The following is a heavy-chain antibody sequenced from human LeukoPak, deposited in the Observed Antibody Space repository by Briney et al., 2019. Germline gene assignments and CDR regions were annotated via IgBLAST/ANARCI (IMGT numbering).Heavy chain of an antibody. CDR1: GYSFTSYW. CDR2: MNPNSGNT. V-gene: IGHV1-8*02. J-gene: IGHJ6*02. D-gene: IGHD5-12*01. CDR3: ARITVDLYYYYGMDV. Sequence: GESLKISCKGSGYSFTSYWIGWVRQATGQGLEWMGWMNPNSGNTGYAQKFQGRVTMTRNTSISTAYMELSSLSSEDTAVYYCARITVDLYYYYGMDVWGQGTTVTVSS.